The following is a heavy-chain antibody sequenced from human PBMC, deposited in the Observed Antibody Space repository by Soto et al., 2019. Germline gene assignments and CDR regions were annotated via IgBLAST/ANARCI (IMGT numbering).Heavy chain of an antibody. V-gene: IGHV4-61*01. D-gene: IGHD2-15*01. CDR3: ARGSGPNDAFDI. J-gene: IGHJ3*02. Sequence: SETLSLTCTVSGGSVSSGSYYWSWIRQPPGKGLEWIGYIYYSGSTNYNPSLKSRVTISVDTSKNQFSLKLSSVTAADTAVYYCARGSGPNDAFDIWGQGTMVTVS. CDR2: IYYSGST. CDR1: GGSVSSGSYY.